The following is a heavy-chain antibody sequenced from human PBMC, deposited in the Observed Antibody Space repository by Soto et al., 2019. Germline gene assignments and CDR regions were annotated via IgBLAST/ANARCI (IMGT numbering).Heavy chain of an antibody. V-gene: IGHV1-3*01. CDR2: IAPGNGNT. CDR3: AKGSRMWTPDY. Sequence: QVQLVQYGAEVKKPGDSVKVFCKASGYTFTDYAIHWVRQAPGQRLELMGWIAPGNGNTKYSQNFQGRVTITRDTSATTAYMELSSLRSEDTAVYYCAKGSRMWTPDYWGQGTLVTVSS. J-gene: IGHJ4*02. CDR1: GYTFTDYA. D-gene: IGHD2-21*01.